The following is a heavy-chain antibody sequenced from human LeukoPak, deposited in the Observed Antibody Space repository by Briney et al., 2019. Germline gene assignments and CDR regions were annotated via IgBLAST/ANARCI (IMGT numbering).Heavy chain of an antibody. D-gene: IGHD6-19*01. Sequence: GGSLRLSCAASGFTFSSYWMHWVRQAPGKGLVWVSRINSDGSSTYYADSVKGRFTISRDNSKNTLYLQMNSLRAEDTAVYYCAKVRASSGPLYYFDYWGQETLVTVSS. CDR1: GFTFSSYW. J-gene: IGHJ4*02. CDR2: INSDGSST. V-gene: IGHV3-74*01. CDR3: AKVRASSGPLYYFDY.